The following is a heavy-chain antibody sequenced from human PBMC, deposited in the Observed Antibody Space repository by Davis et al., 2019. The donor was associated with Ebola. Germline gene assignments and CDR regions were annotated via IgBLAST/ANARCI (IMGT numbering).Heavy chain of an antibody. Sequence: GESLKISCAASGFTFSSYGMHWVRQAPGKGLEWVAVIWYDGSNKYYADSVKGRFTISRDNSKNTLYLQMNSLRAEDTAVYYCARWASATGYWYFDLWGRGTLVTVSS. CDR2: IWYDGSNK. J-gene: IGHJ2*01. D-gene: IGHD1-26*01. CDR1: GFTFSSYG. CDR3: ARWASATGYWYFDL. V-gene: IGHV3-33*01.